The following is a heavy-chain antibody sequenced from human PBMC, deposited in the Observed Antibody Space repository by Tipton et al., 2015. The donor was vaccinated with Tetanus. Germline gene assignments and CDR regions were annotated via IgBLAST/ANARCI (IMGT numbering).Heavy chain of an antibody. CDR3: AREGSGADIVVVPAAKGHWYFDL. CDR1: GGSISSYY. CDR2: IYYSGST. J-gene: IGHJ2*01. D-gene: IGHD2-2*01. Sequence: GLVKPSETLSLTCTVSGGSISSYYWSWIRQPPGKGLEWIGHIYYSGSTNYNPSLKSRVTISVDTSKNQFSLKLSSVTAADTAVYYCAREGSGADIVVVPAAKGHWYFDLWGRGTLVTVSS. V-gene: IGHV4-59*01.